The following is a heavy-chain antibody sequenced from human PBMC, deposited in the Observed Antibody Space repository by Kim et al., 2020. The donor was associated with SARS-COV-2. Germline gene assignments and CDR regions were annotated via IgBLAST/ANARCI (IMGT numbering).Heavy chain of an antibody. V-gene: IGHV1-69*01. J-gene: IGHJ4*02. CDR3: ARSRPEGDN. CDR2: GTA. Sequence: GTANYAQKFQGRVTITADESTSTAYMELSSLRSEDTAVYYCARSRPEGDNWGQGTLVTVSS. D-gene: IGHD6-6*01.